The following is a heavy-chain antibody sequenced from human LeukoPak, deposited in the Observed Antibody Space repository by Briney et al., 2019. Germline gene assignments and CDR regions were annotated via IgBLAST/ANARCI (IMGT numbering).Heavy chain of an antibody. CDR1: GGSISSGGHS. D-gene: IGHD2-2*01. CDR3: ASLYCSSTSCHLDY. Sequence: TLSPTCTVSGGSISSGGHSWSWIRQPPGKGLEWIGYIYHSGSTYYNPSLKSRVTISVDRSKNQFSLKLSSVTAADTAVYYCASLYCSSTSCHLDYWGQGTLVTVSS. J-gene: IGHJ4*02. CDR2: IYHSGST. V-gene: IGHV4-30-2*01.